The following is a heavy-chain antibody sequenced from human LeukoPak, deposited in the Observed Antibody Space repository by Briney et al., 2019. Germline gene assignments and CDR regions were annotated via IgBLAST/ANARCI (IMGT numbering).Heavy chain of an antibody. Sequence: ASLKVSCKPSGYTFISYGISWVRQAPGQGLEWMGWISTYNGNTNYGKKLQGIVTMTTDTSSSTAYMELRSLRSDDTAVYYCARDEDYIPLVLWGQGTLVTVSS. D-gene: IGHD3-10*02. CDR3: ARDEDYIPLVL. J-gene: IGHJ4*02. CDR2: ISTYNGNT. CDR1: GYTFISYG. V-gene: IGHV1-18*01.